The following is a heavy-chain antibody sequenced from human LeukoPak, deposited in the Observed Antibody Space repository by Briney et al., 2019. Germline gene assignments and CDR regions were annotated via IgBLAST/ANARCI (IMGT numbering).Heavy chain of an antibody. Sequence: GGSLRLSCAASGFTFSSYSMNWVRQAPGKGLEWVSPISSSSSYIYYADSVKGRFTISRDNAKNSLYLQMNSLRAEDTAVYYCAGQKGIATAGRFDCWGQGTLVTVSS. V-gene: IGHV3-21*01. CDR1: GFTFSSYS. J-gene: IGHJ4*02. D-gene: IGHD6-13*01. CDR3: AGQKGIATAGRFDC. CDR2: ISSSSSYI.